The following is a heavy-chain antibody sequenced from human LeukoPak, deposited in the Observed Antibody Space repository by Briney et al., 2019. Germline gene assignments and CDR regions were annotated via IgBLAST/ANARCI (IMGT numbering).Heavy chain of an antibody. J-gene: IGHJ4*02. Sequence: PSGTLSLTCAVSGGSISSSNWWSWVRQPPGKGLEWIGEIYHSGSTNYNPSLKSRVTISVDKSKNQFSLKLSSVTAADTAVHYCASRVAVAGSFFDYWGQGTLVTVSS. CDR1: GGSISSSNW. CDR3: ASRVAVAGSFFDY. V-gene: IGHV4-4*02. D-gene: IGHD6-19*01. CDR2: IYHSGST.